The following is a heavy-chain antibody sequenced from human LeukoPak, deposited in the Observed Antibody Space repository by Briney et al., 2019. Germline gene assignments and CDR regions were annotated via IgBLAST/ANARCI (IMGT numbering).Heavy chain of an antibody. J-gene: IGHJ3*02. Sequence: GSRRLSCAASGFTFSSYTMNWVRQAPGKGLEWISYISGSNSTAYNAHSVKGRSTISRDNAKNTLFLQMNSLRDEDTAMYYCARDYAYAFDIWGQGTMVTVFS. CDR1: GFTFSSYT. CDR3: ARDYAYAFDI. V-gene: IGHV3-48*02. CDR2: ISGSNSTA. D-gene: IGHD4-17*01.